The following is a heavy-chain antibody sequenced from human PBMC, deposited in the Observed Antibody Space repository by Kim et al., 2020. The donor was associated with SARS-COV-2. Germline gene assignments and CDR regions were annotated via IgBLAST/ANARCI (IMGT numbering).Heavy chain of an antibody. CDR2: IKGQGDST. D-gene: IGHD1-26*01. CDR1: GFTFSTFD. CDR3: VKGAWVDY. V-gene: IGHV3-23*01. Sequence: GGSLRLSCVASGFTFSTFDMSWVRQAPGKGLKWVSVIKGQGDSTYYAESVKGRITVSRDSAKNTLYLQMNSLRADDTAIYYCVKGAWVDYWGAGTLVTVS. J-gene: IGHJ4*02.